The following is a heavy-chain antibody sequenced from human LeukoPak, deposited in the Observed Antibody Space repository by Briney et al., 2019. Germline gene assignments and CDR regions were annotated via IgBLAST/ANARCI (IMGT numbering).Heavy chain of an antibody. CDR3: ARGHHVVVATATWASDAFDL. Sequence: GESLKISCKGTGYNFTSYWIGWVRQMPGKGLEWMGIIYPGDSDSRLSPSLQGQVTISADKSISTAYLQWNSLKASDTAMYYCARGHHVVVATATWASDAFDLWGQGTMVIVSS. CDR2: IYPGDSDS. D-gene: IGHD2-21*02. CDR1: GYNFTSYW. J-gene: IGHJ3*01. V-gene: IGHV5-51*01.